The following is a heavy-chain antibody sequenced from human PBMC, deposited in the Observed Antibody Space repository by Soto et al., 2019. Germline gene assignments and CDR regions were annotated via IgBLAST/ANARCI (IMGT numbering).Heavy chain of an antibody. Sequence: GGSLRLSCAASGFTFSSYEMNWVRQAPGKGLEWVSYISSSGSTIYYADSVKGRFTISRDNAKNSLYLQMNSLRAEDTAVYYCAREGGEYSSSGVNYYYGMDVWGQGTTVTVSS. CDR1: GFTFSSYE. CDR3: AREGGEYSSSGVNYYYGMDV. J-gene: IGHJ6*02. CDR2: ISSSGSTI. V-gene: IGHV3-48*03. D-gene: IGHD6-6*01.